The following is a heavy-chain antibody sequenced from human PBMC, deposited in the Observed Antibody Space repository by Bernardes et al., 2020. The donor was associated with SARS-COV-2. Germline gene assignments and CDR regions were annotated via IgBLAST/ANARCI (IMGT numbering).Heavy chain of an antibody. CDR2: ISTNGDT. J-gene: IGHJ3*02. V-gene: IGHV4-61*02. D-gene: IGHD3-10*01. CDR3: ARRGGGVINAFDI. Sequence: TLSLTCTVSGGSISSGFYHWSWIWQSAGKGLEWIGRISTNGDTNYDPSIKSRLTVSLDTSKNQFSLQLTSVTAADTALYYCARRGGGVINAFDIWGQGTMVTVSS. CDR1: GGSISSGFYH.